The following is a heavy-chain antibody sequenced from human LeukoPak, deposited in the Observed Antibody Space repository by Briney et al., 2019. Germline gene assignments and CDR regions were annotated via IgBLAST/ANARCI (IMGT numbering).Heavy chain of an antibody. Sequence: PSETLSLTCTVSGGSISSSSYYWGWIRQPPGKGLEWIGSIYYSGSTYYNPSLKSRVTISVDTSKNQFSLKLSSVTAADTAVYYCARAGYYGSGSYYYFDYWGQGTLVTVSS. CDR1: GGSISSSSYY. CDR3: ARAGYYGSGSYYYFDY. V-gene: IGHV4-39*07. J-gene: IGHJ4*02. CDR2: IYYSGST. D-gene: IGHD3-10*01.